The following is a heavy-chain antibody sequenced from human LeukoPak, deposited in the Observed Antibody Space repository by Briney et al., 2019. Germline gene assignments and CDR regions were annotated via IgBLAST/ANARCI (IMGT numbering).Heavy chain of an antibody. D-gene: IGHD3-10*01. J-gene: IGHJ3*02. Sequence: PSETLSLTCTVSGGSISSSIYYWGWIRQPPGKGLEWIGEINHSGSTNYNPSLKSRVSISVDASKNQFSLKLSSVTAADTAVYYCARDRPGYYYGSGSYRAFDIWGQGTMVTVSS. CDR1: GGSISSSIYY. CDR2: INHSGST. V-gene: IGHV4-39*07. CDR3: ARDRPGYYYGSGSYRAFDI.